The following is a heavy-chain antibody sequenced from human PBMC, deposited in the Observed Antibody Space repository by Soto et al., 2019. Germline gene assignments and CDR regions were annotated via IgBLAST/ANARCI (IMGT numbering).Heavy chain of an antibody. CDR2: ISAYNGNT. V-gene: IGHV1-18*01. CDR3: ARFDYYDSSGYSRSYYYYYGMDV. J-gene: IGHJ6*02. Sequence: ASVKVSCKASGYTFTSYGISWVRQAPGQGLEWMGWISAYNGNTNYAQKLQGRVTMTTDTSTSTAYMELRSLRSDDTAVYYCARFDYYDSSGYSRSYYYYYGMDVWGQGTTVTVSS. CDR1: GYTFTSYG. D-gene: IGHD3-22*01.